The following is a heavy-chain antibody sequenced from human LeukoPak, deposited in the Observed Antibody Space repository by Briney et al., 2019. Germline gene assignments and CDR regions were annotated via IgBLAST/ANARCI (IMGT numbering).Heavy chain of an antibody. Sequence: GGSLRLSCAASGFTFSNYGMHWVRQAPGKGLEWVAVIWYDGSNKYYADSVKGRFTLSRDNSKNTLFLQMNSLRPEDTAVYFCARDLTQLALFDYWGQGTLVTVSS. D-gene: IGHD6-13*01. CDR3: ARDLTQLALFDY. CDR2: IWYDGSNK. V-gene: IGHV3-33*01. CDR1: GFTFSNYG. J-gene: IGHJ4*02.